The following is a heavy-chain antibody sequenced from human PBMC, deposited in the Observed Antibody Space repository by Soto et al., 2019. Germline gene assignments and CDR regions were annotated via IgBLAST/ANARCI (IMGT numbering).Heavy chain of an antibody. CDR1: GGSFSGYY. V-gene: IGHV4-34*01. D-gene: IGHD6-13*01. Sequence: ETLSLTCAVYGGSFSGYYWSWIRQPPGKGLEWIGEINHSGSTNYNPSLKSRVTISVDTSKNQFSLKLSSVTAADTAVYYCARGRGKQQLVRDRYYYYDGMDFWGQGTTVTLS. CDR2: INHSGST. CDR3: ARGRGKQQLVRDRYYYYDGMDF. J-gene: IGHJ6*02.